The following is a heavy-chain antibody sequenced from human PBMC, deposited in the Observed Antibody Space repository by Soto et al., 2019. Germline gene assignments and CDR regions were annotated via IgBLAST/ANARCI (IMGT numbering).Heavy chain of an antibody. Sequence: SVKVSCKASGGTFSSYAISWVRQAPGQGLEWMGGIIPIFGTANYAQKFQGRVTITADESTSTAYMELSSLRSEDTAVYYCARVRLGPLGYYYYYGMDVWGQGTTVTVSS. V-gene: IGHV1-69*13. CDR3: ARVRLGPLGYYYYYGMDV. J-gene: IGHJ6*02. CDR1: GGTFSSYA. CDR2: IIPIFGTA. D-gene: IGHD3-16*01.